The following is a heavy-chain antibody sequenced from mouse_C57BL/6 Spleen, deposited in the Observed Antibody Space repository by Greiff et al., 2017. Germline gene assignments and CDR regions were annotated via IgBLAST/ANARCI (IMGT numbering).Heavy chain of an antibody. J-gene: IGHJ1*03. CDR2: FHPYNDDT. Sequence: KQSGAELVKPGASVKMSCKASGYTFTTYPIEWMKQNHGKSLEWIGNFHPYNDDTKYNEKFKGKATLTVEKSSSTVYLELSRLTSDDSAVYYCARGDGSSLGWYFDVWGTGTTVTVSS. CDR1: GYTFTTYP. CDR3: ARGDGSSLGWYFDV. V-gene: IGHV1-47*01. D-gene: IGHD1-1*01.